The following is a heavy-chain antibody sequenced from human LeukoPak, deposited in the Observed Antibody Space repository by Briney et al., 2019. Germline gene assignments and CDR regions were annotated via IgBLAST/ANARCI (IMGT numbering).Heavy chain of an antibody. CDR3: ARAYGSGSYYDY. CDR1: GFTFSSYH. CDR2: ISGSGGST. J-gene: IGHJ4*02. V-gene: IGHV3-23*01. D-gene: IGHD3-10*01. Sequence: GGSLRLSCEVSGFTFSSYHMNWVRQAPGKGLEWVSAISGSGGSTYYADSVKGRFTISRDNSKNTLYLQMNSLRAEDTAVYYCARAYGSGSYYDYWGQGTLVTVSS.